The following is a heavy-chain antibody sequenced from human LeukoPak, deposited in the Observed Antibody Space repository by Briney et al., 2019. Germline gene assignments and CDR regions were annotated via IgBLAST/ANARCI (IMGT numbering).Heavy chain of an antibody. Sequence: GGSLRLSCAASGFTFSSYSMNWVRQAPGKGLEWVSSISSSSSYIYYADSVKGRFTISRDNAKNSLYLQMNSLRAEDTAVYYCATPGYDSNDAFDIWGQGTMVTVSS. CDR3: ATPGYDSNDAFDI. D-gene: IGHD3-22*01. CDR2: ISSSSSYI. V-gene: IGHV3-21*01. J-gene: IGHJ3*02. CDR1: GFTFSSYS.